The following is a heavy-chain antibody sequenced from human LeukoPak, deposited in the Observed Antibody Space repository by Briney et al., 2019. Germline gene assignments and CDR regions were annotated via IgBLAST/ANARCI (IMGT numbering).Heavy chain of an antibody. V-gene: IGHV4-34*01. D-gene: IGHD6-19*01. J-gene: IGHJ4*02. Sequence: PSETLSLTCVVYGGSFSGYYWSWIRQPPGKGLEWIGDINHSGSTNYNPSLKSRVTVSVDTSKNQFSLNLSSVTAADTAVYYCARFAGWMSRPRIDCWGQGTLVTVSS. CDR3: ARFAGWMSRPRIDC. CDR1: GGSFSGYY. CDR2: INHSGST.